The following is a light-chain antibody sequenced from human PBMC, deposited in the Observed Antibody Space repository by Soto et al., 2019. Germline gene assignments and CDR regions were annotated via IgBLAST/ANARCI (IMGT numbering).Light chain of an antibody. Sequence: DIQMTQSPPTLSASVGDRVTITCRARQSVSTWLAWYQQKPGKAPKLLIYDASSLQSGVPSRFSGSGSGTEFTLTISSLQPDDFATYYCQQYNSYSPLTFGGGTKVEIK. J-gene: IGKJ4*01. CDR2: DAS. V-gene: IGKV1-5*01. CDR1: QSVSTW. CDR3: QQYNSYSPLT.